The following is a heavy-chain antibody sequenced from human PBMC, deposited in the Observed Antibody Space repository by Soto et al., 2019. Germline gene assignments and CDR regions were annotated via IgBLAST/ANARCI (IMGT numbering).Heavy chain of an antibody. CDR3: ARDWCTGDSCYSRFDS. V-gene: IGHV3-33*01. CDR1: GFPFSSYG. CDR2: IWYDGSNK. Sequence: QPGGSLRLSCAASGFPFSSYGMHWVRQAPGKGLEGVAVIWYDGSNKYYLDSVKGRFTISRDNSKNKLYLQMNSLRAEDTAVYYCARDWCTGDSCYSRFDSWGQGTMVTVSS. D-gene: IGHD2-15*01. J-gene: IGHJ3*02.